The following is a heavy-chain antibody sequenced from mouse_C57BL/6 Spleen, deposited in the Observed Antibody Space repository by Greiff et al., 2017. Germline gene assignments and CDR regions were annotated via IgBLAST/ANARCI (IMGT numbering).Heavy chain of an antibody. CDR2: ISDGGSYT. J-gene: IGHJ2*01. V-gene: IGHV5-4*01. CDR3: ARDDQLFYFDY. CDR1: GFTFSSYA. Sequence: EVQLVESGGGLVKPGGSLKLSCAASGFTFSSYAMSWVRQTPEKRLEWVATISDGGSYTYYPDNVKGRFTISRDNAKNNLYLQMSHLKSEDTAMYYCARDDQLFYFDYGGQGTTLTVSS. D-gene: IGHD4-1*02.